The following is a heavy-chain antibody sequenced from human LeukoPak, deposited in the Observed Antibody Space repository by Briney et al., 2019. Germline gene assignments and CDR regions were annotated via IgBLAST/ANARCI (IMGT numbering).Heavy chain of an antibody. CDR2: ISSSSSYI. V-gene: IGHV3-21*01. Sequence: PGGSLRLSCAASGFTFSSYSMNWVRQAPGKGLEWVSSISSSSSYIYSADSVKGRFTISRDNAKNSLYLQMNSLRVEDTAVYYCARRVRGRGFDPWGQGTLVTVSS. D-gene: IGHD1-1*01. CDR1: GFTFSSYS. J-gene: IGHJ5*02. CDR3: ARRVRGRGFDP.